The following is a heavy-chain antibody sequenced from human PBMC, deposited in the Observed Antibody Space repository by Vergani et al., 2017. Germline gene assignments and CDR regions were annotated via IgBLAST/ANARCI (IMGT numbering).Heavy chain of an antibody. CDR3: ASEIVVVPDAMSSKGYYYYYGMDV. J-gene: IGHJ6*02. CDR1: GGSISSSSYY. D-gene: IGHD2-2*01. Sequence: QLQLQESGPGLVKPSETLSLTCTVSGGSISSSSYYWGWIRQPPGKGLEWIGSIYYSGSTYYNPSLKSRVTISVDTSKNQFSLKLSSVTAADTAVYYCASEIVVVPDAMSSKGYYYYYGMDVWGQGTTVTVSS. V-gene: IGHV4-39*01. CDR2: IYYSGST.